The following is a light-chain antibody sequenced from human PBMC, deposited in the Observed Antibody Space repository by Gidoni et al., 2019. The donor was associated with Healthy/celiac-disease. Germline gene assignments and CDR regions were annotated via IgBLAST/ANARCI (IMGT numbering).Light chain of an antibody. Sequence: EIEITQSPATLSASPGERATLSCRASQTVSSNLAWYQQKPGQAPRLLIYGASTRATGIPARFSGSGSGTEFTLTISSLQSEDFAVYYCQQYNNWPPRYTFGQGTKLEIK. J-gene: IGKJ2*01. CDR3: QQYNNWPPRYT. CDR2: GAS. CDR1: QTVSSN. V-gene: IGKV3-15*01.